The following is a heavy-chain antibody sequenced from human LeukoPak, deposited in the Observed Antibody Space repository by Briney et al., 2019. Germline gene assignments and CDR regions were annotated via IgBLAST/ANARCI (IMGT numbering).Heavy chain of an antibody. CDR1: GFTFGDYA. CDR3: SRDQTPYY. V-gene: IGHV3-49*04. Sequence: LPGGSLRLSCTTSGFTFGDYALTWVRQAPGKGLEWVGFHRSKAYGGTTEYAASVKGRFTISRDDSKSIAYLQMNSLKTEDTAVYYCSRDQTPYYWGQGTLVTVSS. J-gene: IGHJ4*02. CDR2: HRSKAYGGTT.